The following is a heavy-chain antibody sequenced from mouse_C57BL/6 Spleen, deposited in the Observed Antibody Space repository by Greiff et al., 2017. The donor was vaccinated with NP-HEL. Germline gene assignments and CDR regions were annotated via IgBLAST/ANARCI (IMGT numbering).Heavy chain of an antibody. J-gene: IGHJ4*01. CDR1: GYTFTSYW. V-gene: IGHV1-55*01. Sequence: VQLQQSGAELVKPGASVKMSCKASGYTFTSYWITWVKQRPGQGLEWIGDIYPGSGSTNYNEKFKSKATLTVDTSSSTAYMQLSSLTSEDSAVYYCARSAGSSPYYAMDYWGQGTSVTVSS. CDR2: IYPGSGST. D-gene: IGHD1-1*01. CDR3: ARSAGSSPYYAMDY.